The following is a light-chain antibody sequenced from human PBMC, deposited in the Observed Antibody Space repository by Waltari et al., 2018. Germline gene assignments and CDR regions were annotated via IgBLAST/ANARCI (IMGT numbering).Light chain of an antibody. CDR2: QAS. J-gene: IGKJ2*01. CDR3: QQGYGTPYP. CDR1: QDVNNF. Sequence: DIQMTQSTSSLSPSVGDRVTITCRASQDVNNFLNWYQQKPGKAPKLLIYQASTLQSGVPSWFSGSGSGTDYTFTISSLHSEDVESYYCQQGYGTPYPFGQGTKLEIK. V-gene: IGKV1-39*01.